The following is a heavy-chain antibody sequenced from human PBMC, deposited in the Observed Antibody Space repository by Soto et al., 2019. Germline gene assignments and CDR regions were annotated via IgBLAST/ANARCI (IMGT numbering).Heavy chain of an antibody. V-gene: IGHV1-46*01. J-gene: IGHJ4*02. D-gene: IGHD3-22*01. CDR3: ARVRRSSGYYYGY. CDR1: GYGFTDDY. Sequence: SVKGSCKGAGYGFTDDYMHWVRQAPGQGLEWMGIINPSGGSTSYAQKFQGRVTMTRDTSTSTVYMELSSLRSEDTAVYYCARVRRSSGYYYGYWGQGTPVTVPS. CDR2: INPSGGST.